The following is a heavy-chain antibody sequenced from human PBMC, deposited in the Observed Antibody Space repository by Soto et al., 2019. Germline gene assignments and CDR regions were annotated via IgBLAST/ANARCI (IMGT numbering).Heavy chain of an antibody. CDR3: AREFPCYVSSDSYLEY. Sequence: SQTLSLTCAISWDSVSGNSAAWNWIRQSPSRGLEWLGRTYYRSRWYNDYAVSVKSRITVTPDTSKNQFSLHLNSVTPEDTAVYYCAREFPCYVSSDSYLEYLGQRALVALCS. CDR2: TYYRSRWYN. V-gene: IGHV6-1*01. J-gene: IGHJ4*02. D-gene: IGHD6-19*01. CDR1: WDSVSGNSAA.